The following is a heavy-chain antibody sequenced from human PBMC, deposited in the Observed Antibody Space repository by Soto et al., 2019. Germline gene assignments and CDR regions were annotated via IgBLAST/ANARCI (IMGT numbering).Heavy chain of an antibody. CDR3: AREVGHMDV. Sequence: VKISCNASGYTFTTNCCNWVRQAPAQGVEGLGGISPYNDDTNYSQKLQGRVTMTTGTPTRTAYMEMRSLRSDDTAVYYCAREVGHMDVWGQGTTVTVSS. CDR2: ISPYNDDT. V-gene: IGHV1-18*04. J-gene: IGHJ6*02. CDR1: GYTFTTNC. D-gene: IGHD2-2*01.